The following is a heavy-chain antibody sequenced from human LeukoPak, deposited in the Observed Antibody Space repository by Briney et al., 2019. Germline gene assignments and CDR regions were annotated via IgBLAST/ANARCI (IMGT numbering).Heavy chain of an antibody. CDR3: AKDRVYSSSWYGGLDY. D-gene: IGHD6-13*01. CDR2: ISHSVDNA. CDR1: GFTFSTFA. V-gene: IGHV3-23*01. Sequence: GGSLRLSCATSGFTFSTFAMSWVRQAPGKGPEWVAGISHSVDNAYHADSVRGRFTLSRDKSKNPLYLQMNSLAAEDTAVYYCAKDRVYSSSWYGGLDYWGQGTLVTVSS. J-gene: IGHJ4*02.